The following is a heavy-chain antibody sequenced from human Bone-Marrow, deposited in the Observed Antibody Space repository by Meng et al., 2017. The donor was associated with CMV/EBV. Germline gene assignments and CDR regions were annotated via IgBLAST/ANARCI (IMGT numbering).Heavy chain of an antibody. J-gene: IGHJ4*02. Sequence: QVQLVEFGAEVKKPGAQVKVSCKASGYTFTGYNMHWVRQAPGQGLEWMGWINPNSGGTNYAQKFQGRVTMTRDTSISTAYMELSRLRSDDTAVYYCARVPAAMPGVDYWGQGTLVTVSS. D-gene: IGHD2-2*01. CDR2: INPNSGGT. V-gene: IGHV1-2*02. CDR3: ARVPAAMPGVDY. CDR1: GYTFTGYN.